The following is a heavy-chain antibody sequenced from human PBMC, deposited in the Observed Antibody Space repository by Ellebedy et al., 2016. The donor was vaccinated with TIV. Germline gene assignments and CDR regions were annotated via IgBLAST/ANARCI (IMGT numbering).Heavy chain of an antibody. V-gene: IGHV3-9*01. CDR3: ARGASSGYYDFDY. CDR2: ISWNSGSI. D-gene: IGHD3-22*01. Sequence: SLKISXAASGFTFDDYAMHWVRQAPGKGLEWVSGISWNSGSIGYADSVKGRFTISRDNAKNSLYLQMNSLRAEDTAVYYCARGASSGYYDFDYWGQGTLVTVSS. CDR1: GFTFDDYA. J-gene: IGHJ4*02.